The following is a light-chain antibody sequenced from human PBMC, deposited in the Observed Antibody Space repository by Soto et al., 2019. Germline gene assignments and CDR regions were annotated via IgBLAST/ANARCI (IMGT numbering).Light chain of an antibody. CDR3: QHPDILPIP. CDR1: QSFRGL. J-gene: IGKJ5*01. V-gene: IGKV3-11*01. CDR2: DAY. Sequence: DLTQSPVTLPLTPGPRATLSCRASQSFRGLLAWYQQKPGQVPRLLIYDAYNRATGIPPRFSGSGSGTDFTLTISSLEPEDSALYYCQHPDILPIPFGQGTRLAIK.